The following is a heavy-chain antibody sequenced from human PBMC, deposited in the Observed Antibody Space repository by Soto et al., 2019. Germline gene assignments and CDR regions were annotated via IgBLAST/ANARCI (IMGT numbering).Heavy chain of an antibody. J-gene: IGHJ6*02. D-gene: IGHD2-15*01. CDR3: ARGQGYCSGGICYYYYYGMDV. CDR2: IIPTSGTA. Sequence: SVKVSCKASGGTFSSDAFSWVRQAPGQGLEWMGGIIPTSGTANYAQKFQGRATITTDESTSTAYMELSSLTSEDTAVYFCARGQGYCSGGICYYYYYGMDVWGQGTTVTVSS. CDR1: GGTFSSDA. V-gene: IGHV1-69*05.